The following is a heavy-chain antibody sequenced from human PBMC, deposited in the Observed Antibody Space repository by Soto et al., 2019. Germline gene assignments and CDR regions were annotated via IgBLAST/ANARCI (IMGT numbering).Heavy chain of an antibody. D-gene: IGHD3-16*02. V-gene: IGHV1-2*04. CDR2: INPNSGGT. CDR3: ARGAVFVPFDY. J-gene: IGHJ4*02. CDR1: GYTFTGYY. Sequence: ASVKVSCKASGYTFTGYYMHWVRQAPGQGFEWMGWINPNSGGTNYAQKFQGWVTMTRDTSISTAYMELSRLRSEDTAVYYCARGAVFVPFDYWGQGTLVTVSS.